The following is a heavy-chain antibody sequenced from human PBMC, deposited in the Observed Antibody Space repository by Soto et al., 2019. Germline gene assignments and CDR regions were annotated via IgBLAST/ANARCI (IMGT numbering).Heavy chain of an antibody. CDR1: GGSISSYY. D-gene: IGHD3-22*01. Sequence: SETLSLTCTVSGGSISSYYWSWIRQPPGKGLEWIGYIYYSGSTNYNPSLKSRVTISVDTSKNQFSLKLSSVTAADTAVYYCARHRGIGYDSSGYFDYWGQGTLVTVSS. V-gene: IGHV4-59*08. CDR3: ARHRGIGYDSSGYFDY. J-gene: IGHJ4*02. CDR2: IYYSGST.